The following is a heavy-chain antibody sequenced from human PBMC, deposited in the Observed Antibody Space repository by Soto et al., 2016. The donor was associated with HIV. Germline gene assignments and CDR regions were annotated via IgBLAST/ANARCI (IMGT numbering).Heavy chain of an antibody. Sequence: EVQLVESGGGLVKPGESLRLSCIGSEFTFRTYSMNWVRQAPGKGLEWVSSISRSSTYIYYADSVKGRFTISRDNAENLLYLQMNSLRAEDTAVYYCARAETYSSSYQDWGQGTLVTVSS. CDR3: ARAETYSSSYQD. J-gene: IGHJ4*02. CDR1: EFTFRTYS. V-gene: IGHV3-21*01. CDR2: ISRSSTYI. D-gene: IGHD6-13*01.